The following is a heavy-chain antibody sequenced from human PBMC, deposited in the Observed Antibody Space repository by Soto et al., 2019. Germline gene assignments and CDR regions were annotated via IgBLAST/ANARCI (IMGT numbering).Heavy chain of an antibody. CDR2: IIPIFGTA. J-gene: IGHJ4*02. D-gene: IGHD6-19*01. CDR1: GGTFSSYA. Sequence: QVQLVQSGAEVKKPGSSVKVSCKASGGTFSSYAISWVRQAPGPGLEWMGGIIPIFGTANYAQQFQGRVTITADESTSTAYMELSSLRSEDTAVYYCARPAGGSRGWQHEETFDYWGQGTLVTVSS. V-gene: IGHV1-69*01. CDR3: ARPAGGSRGWQHEETFDY.